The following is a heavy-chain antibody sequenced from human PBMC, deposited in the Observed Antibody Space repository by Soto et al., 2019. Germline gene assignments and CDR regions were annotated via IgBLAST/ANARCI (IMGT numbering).Heavy chain of an antibody. CDR2: IKRKSDGGTT. Sequence: EVQLVESGGGLVKPGGSLRLSCAASGFTFSNAWMSWVRQAPGTGLEWVGRIKRKSDGGTTGYAAPVKGRFTISRDDSKNTLYLQMNSLKTEDTAVYYCTTGLSSGYYNFDYWGQGTPVTVSS. CDR1: GFTFSNAW. D-gene: IGHD3-22*01. V-gene: IGHV3-15*01. CDR3: TTGLSSGYYNFDY. J-gene: IGHJ4*02.